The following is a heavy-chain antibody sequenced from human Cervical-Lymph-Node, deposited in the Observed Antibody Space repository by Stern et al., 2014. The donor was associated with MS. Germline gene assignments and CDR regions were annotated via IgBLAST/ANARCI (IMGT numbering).Heavy chain of an antibody. Sequence: QVQLVESGGGLVKPGGSLRLSCAASGFSFSDYYMSWIRQAPGKGLEWVTYISGSTSYTKYADSVKGRFTISRDNTKNSLYLRMNSLSAEDTAVYYCARGYSSGWYAGSDYWGQGSLVTVSS. CDR2: ISGSTSYT. CDR1: GFSFSDYY. CDR3: ARGYSSGWYAGSDY. J-gene: IGHJ4*02. V-gene: IGHV3-11*06. D-gene: IGHD6-19*01.